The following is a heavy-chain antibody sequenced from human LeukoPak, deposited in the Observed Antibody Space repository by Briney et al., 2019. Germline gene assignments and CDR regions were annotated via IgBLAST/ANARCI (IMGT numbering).Heavy chain of an antibody. J-gene: IGHJ1*01. V-gene: IGHV4-39*01. D-gene: IGHD2-2*01. Sequence: SETLSLTCTVSGGSISSGSDYWGWIRQPPGKGLEWIVSMHYSGSTYYNPSLKSRVTISIYTPKNTFSLKFSFLPPPPTALYTCARQVCCSSTCFYYPSRGQRIPVTSAS. CDR2: MHYSGST. CDR3: ARQVCCSSTCFYYPS. CDR1: GGSISSGSDY.